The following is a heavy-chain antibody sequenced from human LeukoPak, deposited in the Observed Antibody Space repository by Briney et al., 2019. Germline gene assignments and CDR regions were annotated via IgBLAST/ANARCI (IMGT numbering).Heavy chain of an antibody. Sequence: GASVKVSCKASGYTFTSYDINWVRQATGQGLEWMGWMNPNSGNTGYAQKFQGRVTMTRNTSISTAYMELSSLRSEDTAVYYCAKGIAAAGRDAFDIWGQGTMVTVSS. CDR1: GYTFTSYD. J-gene: IGHJ3*02. CDR2: MNPNSGNT. D-gene: IGHD6-13*01. CDR3: AKGIAAAGRDAFDI. V-gene: IGHV1-8*01.